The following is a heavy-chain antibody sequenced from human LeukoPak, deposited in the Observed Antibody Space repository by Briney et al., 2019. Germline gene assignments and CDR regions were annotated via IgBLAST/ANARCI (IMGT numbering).Heavy chain of an antibody. Sequence: SETLSLTCAVYGGSFSRYFWSWIRQPPRKGLEWIGEINHSGSTNYNPSLKSRVTISVDPSKSQFSLNLSSVTAADTAVYYCAREVILGYYYMDVWGKGTTVTVSS. CDR2: INHSGST. J-gene: IGHJ6*03. CDR3: AREVILGYYYMDV. CDR1: GGSFSRYF. D-gene: IGHD3-22*01. V-gene: IGHV4-34*01.